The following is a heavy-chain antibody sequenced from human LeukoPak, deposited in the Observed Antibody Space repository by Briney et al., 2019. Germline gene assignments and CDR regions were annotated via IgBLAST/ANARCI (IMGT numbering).Heavy chain of an antibody. CDR2: ISGGGGSK. CDR1: GFTFSNYA. J-gene: IGHJ4*02. D-gene: IGHD5-18*01. CDR3: AKADTSMVRRYYFDY. Sequence: GGSLRLSCAASGFTFSNYAVSWLRQAPGKGLEWVSVISGGGGSKYYADSVKGRFTISRDYSRDTLYLQMDSLRAEDTAVYYCAKADTSMVRRYYFDYWGQGTLVTVSS. V-gene: IGHV3-23*01.